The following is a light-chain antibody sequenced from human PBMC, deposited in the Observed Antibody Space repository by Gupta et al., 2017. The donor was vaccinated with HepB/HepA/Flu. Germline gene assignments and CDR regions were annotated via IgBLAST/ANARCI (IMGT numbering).Light chain of an antibody. Sequence: SYVLTQPPSVSVAPRRTARITCGGNNIGSKSVHWYQQKPGQAPVLVVYDDSDRPSGIPERFSGSNSGNTATLTISRVEAGDEADYYCQLWDSSSDHPYVFGTGTKVTVL. CDR3: QLWDSSSDHPYV. CDR1: NIGSKS. CDR2: DDS. V-gene: IGLV3-21*03. J-gene: IGLJ1*01.